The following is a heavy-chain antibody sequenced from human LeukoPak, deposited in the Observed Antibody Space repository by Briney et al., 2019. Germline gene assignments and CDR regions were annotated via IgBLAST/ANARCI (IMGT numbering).Heavy chain of an antibody. V-gene: IGHV3-7*01. J-gene: IGHJ4*02. Sequence: GGSLRLSCAASGFTFSSYWMSWVRQAPGKGLEWVANIKQDGSEKYYVDSVKGRFTISRDNAKNSLYLQMNSLRAEDTAVYYCARDSLLLWFGEYLPPDYWGQGTLVTVSS. CDR1: GFTFSSYW. D-gene: IGHD3-10*01. CDR3: ARDSLLLWFGEYLPPDY. CDR2: IKQDGSEK.